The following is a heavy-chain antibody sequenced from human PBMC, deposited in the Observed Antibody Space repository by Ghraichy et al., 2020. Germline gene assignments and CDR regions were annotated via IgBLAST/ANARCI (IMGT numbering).Heavy chain of an antibody. Sequence: ASVKVSCKASGYTFTSYGISWVRQAPGQGLEWMGWISAYNGNTNYAQKLQGRVTMTTDTSTSTAYMELRSLRSDDTAVYYCARGYCSSTSCYLIYYFDYWGQGFLVTVAS. CDR3: ARGYCSSTSCYLIYYFDY. D-gene: IGHD2-2*01. J-gene: IGHJ4*02. CDR1: GYTFTSYG. CDR2: ISAYNGNT. V-gene: IGHV1-18*04.